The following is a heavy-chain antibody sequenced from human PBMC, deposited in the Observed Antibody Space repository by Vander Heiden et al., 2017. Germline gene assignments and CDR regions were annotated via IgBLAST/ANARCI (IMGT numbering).Heavy chain of an antibody. V-gene: IGHV3-30-3*01. J-gene: IGHJ4*02. Sequence: QVQLVESGGGVVQPGRSLRLSCPASGFTFSSYAMHGVRQAPGKGLEWVAVISYDGSNKYYADSVKGRFTISRDNSKNTLYLQMNSLRAEDTAVYYCARVSGIAAAGGAYYFDYWGQGTLVTVSS. CDR2: ISYDGSNK. CDR3: ARVSGIAAAGGAYYFDY. CDR1: GFTFSSYA. D-gene: IGHD6-13*01.